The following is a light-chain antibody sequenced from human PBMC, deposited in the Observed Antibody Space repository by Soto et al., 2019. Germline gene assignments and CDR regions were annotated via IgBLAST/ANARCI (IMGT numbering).Light chain of an antibody. Sequence: DIQMTQSPSSLSASVGDRVTITCRAGQSVSTFLNWYQVKPGKAPKLLIYAASSLQRGVPSRFRGSGSGTDFTLSISSLQPEDFSTYYCQQSYSSLLTFGGGTKVDI. J-gene: IGKJ4*02. CDR3: QQSYSSLLT. V-gene: IGKV1-39*01. CDR2: AAS. CDR1: QSVSTF.